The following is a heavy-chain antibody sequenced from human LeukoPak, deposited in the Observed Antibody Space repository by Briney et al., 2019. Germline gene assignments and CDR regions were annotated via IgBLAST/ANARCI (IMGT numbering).Heavy chain of an antibody. D-gene: IGHD3-22*01. J-gene: IGHJ4*02. CDR2: ISGSDGTT. CDR1: GFTFSRFA. CDR3: AKDANYFDSSGYLIPFDY. Sequence: GGSLRLSCAASGFTFSRFAMSWVRQAPGKDLEWVSSISGSDGTTYYAESVEGRFTISRDNSKNILYLQMNSLRADDTAVYYCAKDANYFDSSGYLIPFDYWGQGTLVTVSS. V-gene: IGHV3-23*01.